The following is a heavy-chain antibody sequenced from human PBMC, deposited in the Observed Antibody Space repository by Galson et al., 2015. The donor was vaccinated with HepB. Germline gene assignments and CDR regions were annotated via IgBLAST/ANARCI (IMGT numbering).Heavy chain of an antibody. CDR2: ISYDGSNK. J-gene: IGHJ4*02. CDR3: AKDLYTAAAAFDY. D-gene: IGHD6-13*01. CDR1: GLTFNSAG. Sequence: SLRLRRAASGLTFNSAGMHWVRQAPGKGLEWVAVISYDGSNKYYADSVKGRSTISRDNSKNTLYLQMNSLRAEDTAVYYCAKDLYTAAAAFDYWGQGTLVTVSS. V-gene: IGHV3-30*18.